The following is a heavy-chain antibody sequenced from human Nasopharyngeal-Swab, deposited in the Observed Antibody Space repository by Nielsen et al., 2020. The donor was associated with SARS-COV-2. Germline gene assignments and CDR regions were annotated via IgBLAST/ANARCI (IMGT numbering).Heavy chain of an antibody. J-gene: IGHJ4*02. D-gene: IGHD3-10*01. V-gene: IGHV3-48*04. CDR2: ISSSSSTI. Sequence: GGSLRLSCAASGFTFSSYSMNWVRQAPGKGLEWVSYISSSSSTIYYADSVKGRFTISRDNAKNSLYLQMNSPRAEDTAVYYCARDPSYYYGSGKGAYDYWGQGTLVTVSS. CDR1: GFTFSSYS. CDR3: ARDPSYYYGSGKGAYDY.